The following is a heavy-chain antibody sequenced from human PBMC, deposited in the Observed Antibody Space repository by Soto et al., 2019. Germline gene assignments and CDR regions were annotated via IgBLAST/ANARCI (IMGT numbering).Heavy chain of an antibody. J-gene: IGHJ4*02. V-gene: IGHV3-23*01. CDR3: ANSLTGIRSYFDY. CDR1: GFTFSSYA. D-gene: IGHD3-10*01. Sequence: GGSLRLSCAASGFTFSSYAMSWVRQAPGKGLEWASAISGSGGSTYYADSVKGRFTISRDNSKNTLYLQMNSLRAEDTAVYYCANSLTGIRSYFDYWGQGTLVTVSS. CDR2: ISGSGGST.